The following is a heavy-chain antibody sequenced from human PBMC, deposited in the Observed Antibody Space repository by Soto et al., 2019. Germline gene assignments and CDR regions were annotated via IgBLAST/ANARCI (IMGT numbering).Heavy chain of an antibody. CDR2: ISYDGSNK. J-gene: IGHJ4*02. V-gene: IGHV3-30*18. CDR1: GFTFSSYG. CDR3: AKIANYYDSSGSPGP. D-gene: IGHD3-22*01. Sequence: GGSLRLSCAASGFTFSSYGMHWVRQAPGKGLEWVAVISYDGSNKYYADSVKGRFTISRDNSKNTLYLQMNSLRAEDTAVYYCAKIANYYDSSGSPGPGGKGTLVTVPS.